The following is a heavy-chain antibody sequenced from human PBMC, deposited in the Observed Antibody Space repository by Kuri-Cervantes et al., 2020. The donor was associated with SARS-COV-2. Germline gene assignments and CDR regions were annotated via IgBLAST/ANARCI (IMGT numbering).Heavy chain of an antibody. CDR3: ARDVWSGYYYGMDV. J-gene: IGHJ6*02. V-gene: IGHV3-30-3*01. D-gene: IGHD3-3*01. CDR1: GFTFSSYA. CDR2: ISYDGSNK. Sequence: LSLTCAASGFTFSSYAMHWVRQAPGKGLEWVAVISYDGSNKYYADSVKGRFTISRDNSKNTLHLQMNSLRAEDTAVYYCARDVWSGYYYGMDVWGQGTTVTVSS.